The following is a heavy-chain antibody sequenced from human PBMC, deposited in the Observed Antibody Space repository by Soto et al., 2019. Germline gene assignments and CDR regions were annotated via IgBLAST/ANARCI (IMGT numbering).Heavy chain of an antibody. CDR2: IWYDGSNK. CDR3: AREVVPAARPYYYGMDV. Sequence: QVQLVESGGGVVQPGRSLRLSCAASGFTFSSYGMHWVRQAPGKGLEWVAVIWYDGSNKYYADSVKGRFTISRDNAKNTLYLQMNSLRAEDTAVYYCAREVVPAARPYYYGMDVWGQGTTVTVSS. CDR1: GFTFSSYG. J-gene: IGHJ6*02. V-gene: IGHV3-33*01. D-gene: IGHD2-2*02.